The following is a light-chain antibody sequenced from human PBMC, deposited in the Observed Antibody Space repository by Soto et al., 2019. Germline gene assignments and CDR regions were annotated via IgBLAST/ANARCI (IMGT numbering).Light chain of an antibody. CDR3: QQYGSSPYT. J-gene: IGKJ5*01. Sequence: EIVMTQAAGTLSLSPGERATLSCRASQSVSSSYLAWYQQKPGQAPRLIIYGASDRATGIPDRFSGSGSGTDFTLTISRLEPEDFAVYYCQQYGSSPYTFGQGTRLEIK. CDR1: QSVSSSY. CDR2: GAS. V-gene: IGKV3-20*01.